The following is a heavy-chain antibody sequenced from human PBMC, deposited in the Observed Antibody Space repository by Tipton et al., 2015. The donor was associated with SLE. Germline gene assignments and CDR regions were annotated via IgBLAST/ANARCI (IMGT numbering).Heavy chain of an antibody. CDR1: GDSVSSGDNH. CDR2: ISRSGRT. CDR3: ARDRWYSSKWLTDDDFEI. Sequence: TLSLTCTVSGDSVSSGDNHWSWIRQPPGKGLEWIGYISRSGRTNYNPSLKSRAIVSVDTSKNQFSLNLISVTGADTAVYYCARDRWYSSKWLTDDDFEIWGQGTLVPVSS. J-gene: IGHJ3*02. V-gene: IGHV4-61*08. D-gene: IGHD6-13*01.